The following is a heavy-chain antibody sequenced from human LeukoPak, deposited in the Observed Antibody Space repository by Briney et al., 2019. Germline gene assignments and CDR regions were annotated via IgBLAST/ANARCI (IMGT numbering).Heavy chain of an antibody. CDR1: GFTSSSFS. CDR3: ARMNYVSSGWGAPFDY. V-gene: IGHV3-48*04. CDR2: IRSSGTGT. J-gene: IGHJ4*02. Sequence: GGSLRLSCAASGFTSSSFSMNWVRQAPGKWLEWVSYIRSSGTGTDYTGSVKGRFTISRDNAKNSLYLQMNSLRAEDTAVYYCARMNYVSSGWGAPFDYWGQGTLVTVSS. D-gene: IGHD1-7*01.